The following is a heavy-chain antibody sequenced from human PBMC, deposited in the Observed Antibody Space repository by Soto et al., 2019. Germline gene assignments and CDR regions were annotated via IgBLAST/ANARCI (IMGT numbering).Heavy chain of an antibody. V-gene: IGHV3-23*01. D-gene: IGHD1-1*01. J-gene: IGHJ4*02. CDR3: ARGWTFDL. CDR2: INGGGDST. Sequence: WGSLLFSCAASVFTFSSYAMSWVRQAPGKGLEWVSGINGGGDSTYFADSVRGRFTISRDNSKNTLFLQMNSLRAEDTAVYYCARGWTFDLWGKGTLVTVSS. CDR1: VFTFSSYA.